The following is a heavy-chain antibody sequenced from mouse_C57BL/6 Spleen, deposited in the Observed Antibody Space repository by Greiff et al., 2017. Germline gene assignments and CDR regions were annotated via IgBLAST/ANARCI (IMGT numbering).Heavy chain of an antibody. J-gene: IGHJ4*01. Sequence: EVQLQESGPGLVKPSQSLSLTCSVTGYSITSGYYWNWIRQFPGNKLEWMGYISYDGSNNYNPSLKNRISIAHDTSKNQFFLKLNSVTTEDTATYYCARDRTAQATDYYAMDYWGQGTSVTVSS. V-gene: IGHV3-6*01. CDR3: ARDRTAQATDYYAMDY. CDR1: GYSITSGYY. CDR2: ISYDGSN. D-gene: IGHD3-2*02.